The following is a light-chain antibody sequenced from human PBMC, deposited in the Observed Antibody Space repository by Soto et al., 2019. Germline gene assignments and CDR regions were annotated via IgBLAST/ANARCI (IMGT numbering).Light chain of an antibody. CDR2: DVS. CDR1: HSVSSY. V-gene: IGKV3-11*01. CDR3: QRRNSRYI. Sequence: EIVLTQSPATLSLSPGDRATLSCRASHSVSSYLAWYQQRPGQAPRLLIYDVSNRATGIPARFSGSGSGTALNPPISSLEPEDFAFYYCQRRNSRYIFAPGTKREIK. J-gene: IGKJ2*01.